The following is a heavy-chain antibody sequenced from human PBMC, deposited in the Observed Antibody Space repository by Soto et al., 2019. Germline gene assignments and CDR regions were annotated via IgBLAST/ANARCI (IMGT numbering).Heavy chain of an antibody. Sequence: EVQLVESGGGLAQPGRSLRLSCAASGFIFDDYAMHWVRQAPGKGLEWVSGISWQSGSIRYADSVKGRFTISRDNAKHSMYLQMNSLRVEDTALYYCAKDMFSSSSAGTRDYWGQGILVTVSS. J-gene: IGHJ4*02. V-gene: IGHV3-9*01. CDR1: GFIFDDYA. D-gene: IGHD6-6*01. CDR2: ISWQSGSI. CDR3: AKDMFSSSSAGTRDY.